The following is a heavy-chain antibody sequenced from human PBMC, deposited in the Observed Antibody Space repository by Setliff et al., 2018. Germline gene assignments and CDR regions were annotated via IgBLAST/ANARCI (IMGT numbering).Heavy chain of an antibody. V-gene: IGHV1-18*01. J-gene: IGHJ3*02. D-gene: IGHD2-15*01. CDR1: GYTLSNSI. Sequence: ASVKVSCKASGYTLSNSILSWVRQAPGQGLEWVGWISAYNGKTYFAQKFQDRITLTTDTSTNTGYLELRGLRSDDTAVYFCALTTLSLCSGGNCPNALDIWGQGTMVTVSS. CDR3: ALTTLSLCSGGNCPNALDI. CDR2: ISAYNGKT.